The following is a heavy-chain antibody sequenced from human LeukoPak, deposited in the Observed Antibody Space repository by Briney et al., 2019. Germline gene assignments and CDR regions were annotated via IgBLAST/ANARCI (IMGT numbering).Heavy chain of an antibody. CDR2: ICYSGST. D-gene: IGHD6-13*01. CDR3: ARVSAAGTLYY. V-gene: IGHV4-39*07. CDR1: GGSISSYY. Sequence: SETLSLTCTVSGGSISSYYWSWIRQPPGKGLEWIGSICYSGSTYYNPSLKSRVTISVDTSKNQFSLKLSSVTAADTAVYYCARVSAAGTLYYWGQGTLVTVSS. J-gene: IGHJ4*02.